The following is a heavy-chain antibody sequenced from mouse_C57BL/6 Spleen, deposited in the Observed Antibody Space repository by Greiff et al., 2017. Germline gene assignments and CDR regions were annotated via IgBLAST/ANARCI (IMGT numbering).Heavy chain of an antibody. CDR2: ISSGGSYT. CDR1: GFTFSSYG. Sequence: EVKLMESGGDLVKPGGSLKLSCAASGFTFSSYGMSWVRQTPDKRLEWVATISSGGSYTYYPDSVKGRFTISRDNAKNTLYLQMSSLKSEDTAMYYCARQSNYEFAYWGQGTLVTVSA. V-gene: IGHV5-6*01. CDR3: ARQSNYEFAY. D-gene: IGHD2-5*01. J-gene: IGHJ3*01.